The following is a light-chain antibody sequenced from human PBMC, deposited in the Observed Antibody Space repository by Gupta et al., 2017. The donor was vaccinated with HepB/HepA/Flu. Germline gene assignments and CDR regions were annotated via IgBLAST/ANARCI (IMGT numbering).Light chain of an antibody. J-gene: IGKJ2*04. CDR1: QSVSSN. CDR2: GAS. V-gene: IGKV3-15*01. Sequence: EIVMTQSPATLSVSPGERATLSCRASQSVSSNLAWYQQKPGQAPRLLIYGASTRATGITARFSGSGYGTEFTLTISSRQSEDFAVYYCQHDNNWPLCSFGQGTKVEIK. CDR3: QHDNNWPLCS.